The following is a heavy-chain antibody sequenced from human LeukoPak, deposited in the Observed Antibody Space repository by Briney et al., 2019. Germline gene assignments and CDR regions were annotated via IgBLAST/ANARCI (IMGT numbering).Heavy chain of an antibody. Sequence: ASVKVSCKTSGYTFTGYYMHWVRQVPGQGLEWMGWINPNSGGTDYAQKFQGRVTMTRDTSISTAYMELGRLTSDDTAVYYCATDGYYYGSGTYPNYWGQGTLVTISS. CDR1: GYTFTGYY. CDR2: INPNSGGT. V-gene: IGHV1-2*02. J-gene: IGHJ4*02. D-gene: IGHD3-10*01. CDR3: ATDGYYYGSGTYPNY.